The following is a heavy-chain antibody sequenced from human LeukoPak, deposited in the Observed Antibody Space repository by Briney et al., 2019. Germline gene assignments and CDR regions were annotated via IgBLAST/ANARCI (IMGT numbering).Heavy chain of an antibody. CDR2: ISGSGGST. Sequence: GGSLRLSCAASAFTSSSYAMSWVRQAPGKGLEWVSTISGSGGSTDYADSVKGRFTISRDNSKNTLYLQMSSLRAEDTAVYFCAKLAGPTIVDDYWGQGTQVTVSS. D-gene: IGHD1-26*01. CDR3: AKLAGPTIVDDY. V-gene: IGHV3-23*01. J-gene: IGHJ4*02. CDR1: AFTSSSYA.